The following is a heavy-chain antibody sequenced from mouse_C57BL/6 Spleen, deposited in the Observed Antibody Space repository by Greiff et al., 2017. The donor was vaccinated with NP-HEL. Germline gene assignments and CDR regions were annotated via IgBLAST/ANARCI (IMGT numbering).Heavy chain of an antibody. J-gene: IGHJ2*01. Sequence: EVQGVESGGDLVKPGGSLKLSCAASGFTFSSYGMSWVRQTPDKRLEWVATISSGGSYTYYPDSVKGRFTISRDNAKNTLYLQMSSLKSEDTAMYYCAREGRWSYYLDYWGQGTTLTVSS. CDR1: GFTFSSYG. CDR2: ISSGGSYT. V-gene: IGHV5-6*01. D-gene: IGHD2-3*01. CDR3: AREGRWSYYLDY.